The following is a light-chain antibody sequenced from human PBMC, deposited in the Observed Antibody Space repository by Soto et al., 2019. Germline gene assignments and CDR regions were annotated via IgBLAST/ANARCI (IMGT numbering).Light chain of an antibody. V-gene: IGKV3-20*01. CDR1: QSVSSNY. CDR3: QQSFTSPA. J-gene: IGKJ1*01. CDR2: GSS. Sequence: EIVLTQSPGTLSLSPGERATLSCRASQSVSSNYLAWYQQKAGQAPRLLIYGSSSRATGIPDRFSGSGSGTDFTLAISRLEPEDFATYYCQQSFTSPAFGQGTKVQIK.